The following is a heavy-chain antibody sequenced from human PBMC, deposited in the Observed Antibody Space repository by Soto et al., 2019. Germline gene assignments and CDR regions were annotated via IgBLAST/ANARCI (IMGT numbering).Heavy chain of an antibody. V-gene: IGHV1-69*01. CDR1: GGTFSSYA. CDR2: IIPIFGTA. J-gene: IGHJ5*02. CDR3: AREGGYCSGGSCSSPNWFDP. D-gene: IGHD2-15*01. Sequence: QVQLVQSGAEVKKPGSSVKVSCKASGGTFSSYAISWVRQAPGQGLEWMGGIIPIFGTANYAQKFLGRVTITADESTSTAYMELSSLRSEDTAVYYCAREGGYCSGGSCSSPNWFDPWGQGTLVTVSS.